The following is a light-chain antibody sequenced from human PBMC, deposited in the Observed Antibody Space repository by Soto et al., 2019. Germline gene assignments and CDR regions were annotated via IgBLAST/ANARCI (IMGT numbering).Light chain of an antibody. CDR1: TSNIGAPYD. V-gene: IGLV1-40*01. J-gene: IGLJ1*01. CDR3: QSYDISLHNYV. Sequence: QSVLTQPPSVSGAPGQRVSISCTGSTSNIGAPYDVHWYQHLPGAAPKLLIYGDNNRPSGVPDRFSGSKSGTSASLAITSLQAEDEADYYCQSYDISLHNYVFATGTKVTVL. CDR2: GDN.